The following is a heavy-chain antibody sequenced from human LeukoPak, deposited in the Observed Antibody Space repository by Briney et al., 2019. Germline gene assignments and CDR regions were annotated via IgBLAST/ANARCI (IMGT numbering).Heavy chain of an antibody. D-gene: IGHD6-19*01. V-gene: IGHV3-23*01. CDR1: GFTLSSYE. CDR3: ARNSGWYGVS. CDR2: MDYSGGDT. Sequence: AGGSLRPSCTASGFTLSSYEMSWIRQAPGQGQEWVSSMDYSGGDTHYADPVKGRFTISRDNSKNTLYLQLSSLRGDDTAVYFSARNSGWYGVSWGQGTLVTVSS. J-gene: IGHJ4*02.